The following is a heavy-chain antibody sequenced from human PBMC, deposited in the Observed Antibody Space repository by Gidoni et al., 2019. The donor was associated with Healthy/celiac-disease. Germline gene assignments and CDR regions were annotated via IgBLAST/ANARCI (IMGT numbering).Heavy chain of an antibody. D-gene: IGHD4-17*01. CDR2: ISSSSSYI. J-gene: IGHJ6*02. CDR1: GFTFSNYS. CDR3: ARSRTAVTTFYYGMDV. Sequence: EVQLVESGGGLVKPGGSLRLSCAASGFTFSNYSMNWVRQAPGKGLEWVSSISSSSSYIYYADSLKGRFTISRDDAKNSLYLQMNSLRAEDTAVYYCARSRTAVTTFYYGMDVWGQGTTVTVSS. V-gene: IGHV3-21*02.